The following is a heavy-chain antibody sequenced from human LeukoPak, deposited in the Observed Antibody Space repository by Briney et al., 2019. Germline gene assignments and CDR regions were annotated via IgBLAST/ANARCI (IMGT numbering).Heavy chain of an antibody. CDR1: EFSVGSNY. V-gene: IGHV3-21*01. J-gene: IGHJ3*02. Sequence: PGGSLRLSCAASEFSVGSNYMTWVRQAPGKGLEWVSSISSSNSYIYYRDSVKGRFTISRDNGKNSMYLQMNSLRAEDTAVYYCARDPWLQPIDDSFDIWGQGTMVTVSS. CDR2: ISSSNSYI. CDR3: ARDPWLQPIDDSFDI. D-gene: IGHD5-24*01.